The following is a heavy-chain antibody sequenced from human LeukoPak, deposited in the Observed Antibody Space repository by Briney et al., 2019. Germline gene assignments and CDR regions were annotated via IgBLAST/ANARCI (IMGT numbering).Heavy chain of an antibody. CDR1: GFTFSNYW. J-gene: IGHJ4*02. D-gene: IGHD3-9*01. CDR2: ISGSDGTT. V-gene: IGHV3-23*01. CDR3: AKGVDILTGYYRSPFDY. Sequence: GGSLRLSCAASGFTFSNYWMHWVRQAPGKGLEWVSSISGSDGTTYYADSVKGRFTISRDNSKYTLYLQMNSLRAEDTALYYCAKGVDILTGYYRSPFDYWGQGTLVTVSS.